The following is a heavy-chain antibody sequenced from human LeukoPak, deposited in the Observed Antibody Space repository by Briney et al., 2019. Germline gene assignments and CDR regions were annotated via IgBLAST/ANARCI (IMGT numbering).Heavy chain of an antibody. D-gene: IGHD1-26*01. CDR1: GYTFTGYY. V-gene: IGHV1-2*02. CDR3: ARELFYTSGSKSNRVDY. CDR2: INPDSGGT. J-gene: IGHJ4*02. Sequence: ASVKVSCKAFGYTFTGYYIHWVRQAPGQGLEWMGWINPDSGGTNSAQMFQDRVTMTRDTSISTAYMELSRLRSDDTAVYYCARELFYTSGSKSNRVDYWGQGTLVTVSS.